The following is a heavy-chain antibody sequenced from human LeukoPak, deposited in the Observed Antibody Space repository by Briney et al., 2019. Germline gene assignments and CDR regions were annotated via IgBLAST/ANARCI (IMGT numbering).Heavy chain of an antibody. CDR1: GGSISSGSYY. D-gene: IGHD1-26*01. CDR3: ARASGGWRNDY. J-gene: IGHJ4*02. CDR2: IYTSGST. Sequence: SETLSLTCTVSGGSISSGSYYWSWIRQPAGKGLEWIGRIYTSGSTNYNPSLKSRLTISVDMSKNQFSLKLSSVTAADTAVYYCARASGGWRNDYWGQGALVTVSS. V-gene: IGHV4-61*02.